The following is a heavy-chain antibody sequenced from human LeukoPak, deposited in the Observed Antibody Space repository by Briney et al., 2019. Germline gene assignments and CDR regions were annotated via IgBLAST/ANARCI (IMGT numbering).Heavy chain of an antibody. V-gene: IGHV3-23*01. D-gene: IGHD3-10*01. CDR3: AKLHALLWFGY. Sequence: GGSLRLSCAASGFTFSSYAMSWVRQAPGKGLEWASAISGSGGSTYYADSVKGRFTISRDNSKNTLYLQMNSLRAEDTAVYYCAKLHALLWFGYWGQGTLVTVSS. CDR2: ISGSGGST. J-gene: IGHJ4*02. CDR1: GFTFSSYA.